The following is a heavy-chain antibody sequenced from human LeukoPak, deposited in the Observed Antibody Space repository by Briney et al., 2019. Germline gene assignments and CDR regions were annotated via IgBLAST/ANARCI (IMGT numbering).Heavy chain of an antibody. CDR2: IIPIFGTA. J-gene: IGHJ3*02. CDR1: GGTFSSYA. V-gene: IGHV1-69*13. D-gene: IGHD3-3*01. Sequence: SVKVSCKASGGTFSSYAISWVRQAPGQGLEWMGGIIPIFGTANYAQKFQGRVAITADESTSTAYVELSSLRSEDTAVYYCARDDDFWSGYYDAFDIWGQGTMVTVSS. CDR3: ARDDDFWSGYYDAFDI.